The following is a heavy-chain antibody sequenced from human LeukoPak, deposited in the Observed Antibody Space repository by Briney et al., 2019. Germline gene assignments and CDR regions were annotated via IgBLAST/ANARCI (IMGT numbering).Heavy chain of an antibody. CDR3: ARDLITRVAH. J-gene: IGHJ4*02. CDR2: MSSSGNTI. CDR1: GFTFSSYE. D-gene: IGHD3-10*01. V-gene: IGHV3-48*03. Sequence: GGSLRLSCAASGFTFSSYEMNWVRQAPGKGLEWVSYMSSSGNTIYYADSVKGRFTISRDNAKNSLYLQMNSLRAEDTAVYYCARDLITRVAHWGQGTLVTVS.